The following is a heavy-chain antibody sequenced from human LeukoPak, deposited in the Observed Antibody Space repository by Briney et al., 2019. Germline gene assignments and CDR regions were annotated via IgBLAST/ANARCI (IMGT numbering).Heavy chain of an antibody. CDR1: GFTFSSYW. Sequence: GGSLRLSCAASGFTFSSYWMSWVRQAPGKGLEWVATIKQDGSERYYMDSVKGRFTISRDNAKNSLYLQMNSLRDEDAAVYYCAREHPVDLDYWGQGTPVTVSS. V-gene: IGHV3-7*03. CDR3: AREHPVDLDY. J-gene: IGHJ4*02. CDR2: IKQDGSER.